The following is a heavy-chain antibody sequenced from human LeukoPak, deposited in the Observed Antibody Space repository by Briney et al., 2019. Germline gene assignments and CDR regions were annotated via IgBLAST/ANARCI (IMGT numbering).Heavy chain of an antibody. CDR1: GYTFTAYY. CDR2: INPNSGGT. D-gene: IGHD6-19*01. CDR3: ARDRTALAGLCL. V-gene: IGHV1-2*02. J-gene: IGHJ4*02. Sequence: GASVKLSYTAAGYTFTAYYIPWVRQSPGQGLEWMGWINPNSGGTNYAQKFQGRVTMTRDTSISTAYMELSRLRSDDTAVYYCARDRTALAGLCLWGRGPLVTVSS.